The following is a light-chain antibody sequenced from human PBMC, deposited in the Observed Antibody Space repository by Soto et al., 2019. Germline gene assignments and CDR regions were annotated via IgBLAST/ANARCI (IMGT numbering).Light chain of an antibody. Sequence: EIVLTQSPGTLSLSPWERATLSCRASQSVSSSYLAWYQQKPGQAPRLLIYGASNRATGIPDRFSGSGSGTDFTLTVSRLEPEDFAVYYCQQYGTSPINFGQGTRLEI. J-gene: IGKJ5*01. CDR3: QQYGTSPIN. CDR2: GAS. V-gene: IGKV3-20*01. CDR1: QSVSSSY.